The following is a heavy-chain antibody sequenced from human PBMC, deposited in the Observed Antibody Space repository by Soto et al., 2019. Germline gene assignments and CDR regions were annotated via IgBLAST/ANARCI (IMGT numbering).Heavy chain of an antibody. CDR3: ARGRTPYCSGTSCRMPYGMDV. J-gene: IGHJ6*02. CDR1: GFTFSSYS. Sequence: EVQLVESGAGLVKPGGSLRLSCAASGFTFSSYSMNWVRHAPGKGLERVSSISSSSSYIYYADSVKGRFTISRDNAKNSLYLQMNSLRAEGRAVYYCARGRTPYCSGTSCRMPYGMDVWGQGTTVTVSS. V-gene: IGHV3-21*01. CDR2: ISSSSSYI. D-gene: IGHD2-2*01.